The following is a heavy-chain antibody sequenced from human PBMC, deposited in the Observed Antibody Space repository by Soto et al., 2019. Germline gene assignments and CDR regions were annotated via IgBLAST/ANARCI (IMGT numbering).Heavy chain of an antibody. Sequence: PGESLKISCKGSGYSFTSYWIGWVRQMPGKGLEWMGIIYPGDSDTRYSPSFQGQVTISADKSISTAYLQWSSLKASDTAMYYCARLAYYDFWSGYSGYYYGMEVWAKGPRSPSP. CDR1: GYSFTSYW. CDR2: IYPGDSDT. J-gene: IGHJ6*02. V-gene: IGHV5-51*01. D-gene: IGHD3-3*01. CDR3: ARLAYYDFWSGYSGYYYGMEV.